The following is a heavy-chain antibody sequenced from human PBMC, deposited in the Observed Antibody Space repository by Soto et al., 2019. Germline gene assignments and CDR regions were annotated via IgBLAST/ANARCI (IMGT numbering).Heavy chain of an antibody. CDR3: ARSPDSSGYYPRRYSYGMDV. Sequence: QVQLQESGPGLVKPSGTLSLTCAVSGGSISSSNWWSWVRQPPGKGLEWIGEIYHSGSTNYNPSLKSRVTISVDKSKYQFSLKLSSVTAADTAVYYCARSPDSSGYYPRRYSYGMDVWGQGTTVTVSS. CDR2: IYHSGST. J-gene: IGHJ6*02. V-gene: IGHV4-4*02. D-gene: IGHD3-22*01. CDR1: GGSISSSNW.